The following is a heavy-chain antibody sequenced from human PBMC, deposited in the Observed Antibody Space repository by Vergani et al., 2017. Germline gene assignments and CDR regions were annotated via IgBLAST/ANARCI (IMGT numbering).Heavy chain of an antibody. CDR3: ARYWFYYDSSGYYSGFFDY. D-gene: IGHD3-22*01. J-gene: IGHJ4*02. V-gene: IGHV3-33*01. CDR1: RSTFKTYG. CDR2: IYYDGSNA. Sequence: QGQLVESGGGIVQPGRSLTLSCVASRSTFKTYGMHWVRQAPGKGLEWVGLIYYDGSNAYYADSVKGRFTISRDNAKNSLYLQMNSLRAEDTAVYYCARYWFYYDSSGYYSGFFDYWGQGTLVTVSS.